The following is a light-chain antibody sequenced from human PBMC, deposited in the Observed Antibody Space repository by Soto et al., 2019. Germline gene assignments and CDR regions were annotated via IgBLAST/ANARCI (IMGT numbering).Light chain of an antibody. CDR3: QQSSSPLFT. Sequence: DIQMTQSPSSLSASVGDRVTITCRASQSISSFLNWYQQKPVKAPNLLIYGASNLQSGVPSRFSGSGSGTDFTLTISSLQSEDFATYYCQQSSSPLFTFGPGTKVDLK. J-gene: IGKJ3*01. CDR2: GAS. CDR1: QSISSF. V-gene: IGKV1-39*01.